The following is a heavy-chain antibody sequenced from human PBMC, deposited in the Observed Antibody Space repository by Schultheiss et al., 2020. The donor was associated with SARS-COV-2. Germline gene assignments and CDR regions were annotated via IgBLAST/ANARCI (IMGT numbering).Heavy chain of an antibody. V-gene: IGHV3-23*01. CDR3: AKTRDGYNYYFDY. Sequence: GGSLRLSCAASGFTFSSYAMHWVRQAPGKGLEWVSAISGSGGSTYYADSVKGRFTISRDNSKNTLYLQMNSLRAEDTAVYYCAKTRDGYNYYFDYWGQGTLVTVSS. D-gene: IGHD5-24*01. CDR1: GFTFSSYA. CDR2: ISGSGGST. J-gene: IGHJ4*02.